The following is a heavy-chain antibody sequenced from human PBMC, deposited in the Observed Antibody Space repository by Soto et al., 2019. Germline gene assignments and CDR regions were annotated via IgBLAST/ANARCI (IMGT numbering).Heavy chain of an antibody. CDR3: ARAAYSYGTAYLSYYYGMDV. Sequence: ASVKVSCKASGGTFSTYAISWVRQAPGQGLEWVGGIIPIFGTANYAQKFQGRVTITADESTSTAYMELSSLRSEDTAVYYCARAAYSYGTAYLSYYYGMDVWGQGTTVTVSS. J-gene: IGHJ6*02. V-gene: IGHV1-69*13. CDR1: GGTFSTYA. D-gene: IGHD5-18*01. CDR2: IIPIFGTA.